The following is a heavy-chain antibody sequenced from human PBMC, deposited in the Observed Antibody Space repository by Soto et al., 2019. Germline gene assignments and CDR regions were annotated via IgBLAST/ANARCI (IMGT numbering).Heavy chain of an antibody. D-gene: IGHD3-10*01. CDR1: GGSISSSSYY. CDR2: IYYSGST. CDR3: ATPWFGDGDY. V-gene: IGHV4-39*01. J-gene: IGHJ4*02. Sequence: QLQLQESGPGLVKPSETLSLTCTVSGGSISSSSYYWGWIRQPPGKGLEWIGSIYYSGSTHYNPCLKSRVTISVDTSKNQFSLKLSSVTAADTAVYYCATPWFGDGDYWGQGTLVTVSS.